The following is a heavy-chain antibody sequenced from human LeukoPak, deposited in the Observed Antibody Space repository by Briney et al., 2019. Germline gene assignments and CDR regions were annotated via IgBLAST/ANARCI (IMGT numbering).Heavy chain of an antibody. Sequence: ASVKVSCKASGGTFSSYAISWVRQAPGQGLEWMGGIIPIFGTANYAQKFQGRVTITADKSTSTAYMQLSSLRSEDTAVYYCARDLAYSSSWYFWFAPWGQGTLVTVSS. CDR2: IIPIFGTA. D-gene: IGHD6-13*01. J-gene: IGHJ5*02. CDR3: ARDLAYSSSWYFWFAP. CDR1: GGTFSSYA. V-gene: IGHV1-69*06.